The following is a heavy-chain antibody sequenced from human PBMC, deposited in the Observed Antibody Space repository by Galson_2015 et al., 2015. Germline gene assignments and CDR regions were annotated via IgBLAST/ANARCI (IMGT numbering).Heavy chain of an antibody. D-gene: IGHD3-22*01. V-gene: IGHV3-7*03. Sequence: SLRLSCAASGFTFSSYWMSWVRQAPGKGLEWVANIKQDGSEKYYVDSVKGRFTISRDNAKNSLYLQMNSLRAEDTAVYYCARDQRMYYYDSSGYPYYCYGMDVWGQGTTVTVSS. CDR1: GFTFSSYW. CDR3: ARDQRMYYYDSSGYPYYCYGMDV. CDR2: IKQDGSEK. J-gene: IGHJ6*02.